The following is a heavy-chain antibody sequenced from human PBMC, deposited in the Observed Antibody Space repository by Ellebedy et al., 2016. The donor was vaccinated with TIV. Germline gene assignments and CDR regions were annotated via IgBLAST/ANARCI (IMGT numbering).Heavy chain of an antibody. CDR3: ARYINFGFYFDS. Sequence: MPSETLSLTCGVSGFSITSGYYWSWVRQPPGKGLEWIATINHRGITYYNPPLQSRVTISVDTSKNQFFLRLYSVTAADTAVYYCARYINFGFYFDSWGQGTLVTVSS. V-gene: IGHV4-38-2*01. D-gene: IGHD3-10*01. CDR1: GFSITSGYY. J-gene: IGHJ4*02. CDR2: INHRGIT.